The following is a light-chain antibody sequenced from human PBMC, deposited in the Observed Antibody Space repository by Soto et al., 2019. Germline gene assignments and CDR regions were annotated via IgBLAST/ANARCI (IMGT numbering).Light chain of an antibody. CDR2: EVS. V-gene: IGLV2-14*01. CDR1: SSEVGGYNY. CDR3: NSYGSTSTRYV. Sequence: QLVLTQPASVSGSPGQSITISCTGTSSEVGGYNYVSWYQQHPGKAPKLMIYEVSNRPSGVSNRFSGSKSDNTASLTISGLQAEDEADYFCNSYGSTSTRYVFGTGTKLTVL. J-gene: IGLJ1*01.